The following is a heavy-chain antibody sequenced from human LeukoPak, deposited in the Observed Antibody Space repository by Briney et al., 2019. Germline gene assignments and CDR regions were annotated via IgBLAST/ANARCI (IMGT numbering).Heavy chain of an antibody. CDR2: ISSHSIYI. J-gene: IGHJ3*02. D-gene: IGHD1-14*01. CDR1: GFTFRTYS. V-gene: IGHV3-21*01. Sequence: GGSLRLSCAASGFTFRTYSMNWVRQAPGKGLEWVSTISSHSIYIYYADSVKGRFTISRDNAKNLLYLQMDSLRADDTAVYYCARDSGPXXXEAFDIWGQGTMVTVSS. CDR3: ARDSGPXXXEAFDI.